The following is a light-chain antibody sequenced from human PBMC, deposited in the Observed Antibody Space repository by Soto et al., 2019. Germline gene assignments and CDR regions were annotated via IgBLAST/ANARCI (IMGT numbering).Light chain of an antibody. Sequence: EIVLTQSPGTLSVSPGERATLSSRASQSGFSTYLAWFQQKPGQAPRLLIFGASTRAAGVPDRFSGSGSATDFTLTISRLEPEDFAVYYCHQYGNSPWTIGQGTLVE. J-gene: IGKJ1*01. CDR3: HQYGNSPWT. V-gene: IGKV3-20*01. CDR1: QSGFSTY. CDR2: GAS.